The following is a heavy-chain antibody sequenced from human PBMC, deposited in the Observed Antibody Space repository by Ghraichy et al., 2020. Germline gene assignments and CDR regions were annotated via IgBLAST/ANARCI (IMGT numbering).Heavy chain of an antibody. CDR2: IYSGGST. J-gene: IGHJ6*02. D-gene: IGHD2-2*01. V-gene: IGHV3-66*01. CDR1: GFTVSSNY. Sequence: GGSLRLSCAASGFTVSSNYMSWVRQAPGKGLEWVSVIYSGGSTYYADSVKGRFTISRDNSKNTLYLQMNSLRAEDTAVYYCARDGPAAMRSSNYYYYGMDVWGQGTTVTVSS. CDR3: ARDGPAAMRSSNYYYYGMDV.